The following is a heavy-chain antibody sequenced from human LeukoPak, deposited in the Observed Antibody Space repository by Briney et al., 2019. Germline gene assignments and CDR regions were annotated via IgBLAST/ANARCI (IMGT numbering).Heavy chain of an antibody. Sequence: SXRLXCXAAGFTFSSYGMDWVRQAPGKGLEWVAVIWYDGSNKYYADSGKGRFTISRDNSKNTLYLQMNSLRAEDTAVYYCARDRRDSSWEFDYWGQGTLVTVSS. CDR3: ARDRRDSSWEFDY. J-gene: IGHJ4*02. V-gene: IGHV3-33*01. CDR1: GFTFSSYG. D-gene: IGHD6-13*01. CDR2: IWYDGSNK.